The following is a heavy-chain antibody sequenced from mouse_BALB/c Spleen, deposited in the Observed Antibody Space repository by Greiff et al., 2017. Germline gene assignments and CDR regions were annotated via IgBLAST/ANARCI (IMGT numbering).Heavy chain of an antibody. CDR2: IWAGGST. J-gene: IGHJ3*01. CDR3: ARDLYYGNYSWFAY. Sequence: VKLMESGPGLVAPSQSLSITCTVSGFSLTSYGVHWVRQPPGKGLEWLGVIWAGGSTNYNSALMSRLSISKDNSKSQVFLKMNSLQTDDTAMYYCARDLYYGNYSWFAYWGQGTLVTVSA. V-gene: IGHV2-9*02. CDR1: GFSLTSYG. D-gene: IGHD2-1*01.